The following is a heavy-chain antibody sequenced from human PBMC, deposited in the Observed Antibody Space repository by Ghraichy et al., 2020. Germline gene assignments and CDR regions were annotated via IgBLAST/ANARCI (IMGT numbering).Heavy chain of an antibody. Sequence: GGSLRLSCAASGFTFSSYWMHWVRQAPGKGLVWVSRMNSGGGSITYADSVEGRFTISRDKAKNTLYLQMNSLRAEDTAMYYCAREYCDSASCHNNDAFDIWSQGTMGTVAS. CDR1: GFTFSSYW. D-gene: IGHD2-2*02. J-gene: IGHJ3*02. V-gene: IGHV3-74*01. CDR2: MNSGGGSI. CDR3: AREYCDSASCHNNDAFDI.